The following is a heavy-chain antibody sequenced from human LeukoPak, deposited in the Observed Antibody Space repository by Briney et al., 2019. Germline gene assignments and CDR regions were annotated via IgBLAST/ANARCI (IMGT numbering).Heavy chain of an antibody. V-gene: IGHV3-15*01. J-gene: IGHJ5*02. CDR3: TTDWSDIWAVTTSGSENWFDP. D-gene: IGHD4-17*01. Sequence: GGSLRLSCAASGFAVSSNYVSWVRQAPGKGLEWVGRIKSKTDGGTTDYAAPVKGRFTISRDDSKNTLYLQMNSLKTEDTAVYYCTTDWSDIWAVTTSGSENWFDPWGQGTLVTVSS. CDR2: IKSKTDGGTT. CDR1: GFAVSSNY.